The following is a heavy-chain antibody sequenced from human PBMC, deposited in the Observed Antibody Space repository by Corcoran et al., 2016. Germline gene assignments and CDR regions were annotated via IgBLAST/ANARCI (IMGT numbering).Heavy chain of an antibody. D-gene: IGHD6-6*01. J-gene: IGHJ5*02. V-gene: IGHV4-38-2*02. Sequence: QVQLQESGPGLVKPSETLSLTCTVSGYSISSGYYWGWIRQPPGKGLEWIGSIYHSGSTYYNPSPKSRVTISVDTSKNQFSLKLSSVTAADTAVYYCAREGDSSSSGWFDPWGQGTLVTVSS. CDR2: IYHSGST. CDR3: AREGDSSSSGWFDP. CDR1: GYSISSGYY.